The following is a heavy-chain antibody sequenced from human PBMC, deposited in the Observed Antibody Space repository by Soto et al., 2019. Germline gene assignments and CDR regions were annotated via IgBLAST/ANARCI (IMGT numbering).Heavy chain of an antibody. CDR1: GFTFSSYW. CDR3: ARDRRSSRWYSKRKLDP. CDR2: IKQDGSEK. J-gene: IGHJ5*02. D-gene: IGHD6-13*01. Sequence: GGSMRLSWAASGFTFSSYWMSWVRQAPGKGLAWVANIKQDGSEKYYVDSVKGRFTISRDNAKNSLYLQMNSLRAEDMAVYYCARDRRSSRWYSKRKLDPWGQGALVAVSS. V-gene: IGHV3-7*03.